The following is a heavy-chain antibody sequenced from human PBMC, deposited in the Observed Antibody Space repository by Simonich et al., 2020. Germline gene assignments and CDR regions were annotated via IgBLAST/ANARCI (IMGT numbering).Heavy chain of an antibody. CDR2: IYYSGST. V-gene: IGHV4-39*01. D-gene: IGHD6-13*01. Sequence: QLQLQESGPGLVKPSETLSLTCTVSGGSISSSSYYWGWIRQPPGKGLEWIGSIYYSGSTYNNPTLKSRVTISVDTSKNQCSLKLSSVTAADTAVYYCARHAGFAFDIWGQGTMVTVSS. CDR1: GGSISSSSYY. CDR3: ARHAGFAFDI. J-gene: IGHJ3*02.